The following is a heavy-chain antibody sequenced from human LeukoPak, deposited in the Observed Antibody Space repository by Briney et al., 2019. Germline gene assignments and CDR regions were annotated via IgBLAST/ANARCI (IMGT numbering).Heavy chain of an antibody. V-gene: IGHV1-69*02. D-gene: IGHD2-8*01. Sequence: SVKVSCKASGRTFSSYTIIWVRQAPGQGLEWMGRIIPIRGITNYAQKFQGRVTITADKSTSTAYMELSSLRSEDTAVYYCARTGYCTNGVCYAHYYYYYMDVWGKGTTVTASS. CDR1: GRTFSSYT. J-gene: IGHJ6*03. CDR2: IIPIRGIT. CDR3: ARTGYCTNGVCYAHYYYYYMDV.